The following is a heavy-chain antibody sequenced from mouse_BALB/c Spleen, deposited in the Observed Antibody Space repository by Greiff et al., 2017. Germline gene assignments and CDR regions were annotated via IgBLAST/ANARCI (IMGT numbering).Heavy chain of an antibody. CDR2: ISSGSSTI. CDR1: GFTFSSFG. J-gene: IGHJ1*01. V-gene: IGHV5-17*02. D-gene: IGHD2-4*01. Sequence: EVKVVESGGGLVQPGGSRKLSCAASGFTFSSFGMHWVRQAPEEGLEWVAYISSGSSTIYYADTVKGRFTISRDNPKNTLFLQMTSLRYEDTAMYYCARSRDYDEGVYWYFDVWGAGTTVTVSS. CDR3: ARSRDYDEGVYWYFDV.